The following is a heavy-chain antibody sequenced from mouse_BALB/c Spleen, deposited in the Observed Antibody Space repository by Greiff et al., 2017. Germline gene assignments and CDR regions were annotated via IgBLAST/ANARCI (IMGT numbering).Heavy chain of an antibody. V-gene: IGHV1-14*01. CDR2: INPYNDGT. CDR3: ARSGGSSYVRFAY. Sequence: EVQLQQPGSELVKPGASVKMSCKASGYTFTSYVMHWVKQKPGQGLEWIGYINPYNDGTKYNEKFKGKATLTSDKSSSTAYMELSSLTSEDSAVYYCARSGGSSYVRFAYWGQGTLVTVSA. CDR1: GYTFTSYV. D-gene: IGHD1-1*01. J-gene: IGHJ3*01.